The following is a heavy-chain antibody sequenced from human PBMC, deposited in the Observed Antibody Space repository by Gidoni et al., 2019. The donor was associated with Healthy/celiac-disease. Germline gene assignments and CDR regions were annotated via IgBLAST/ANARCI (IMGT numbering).Heavy chain of an antibody. CDR3: ARGGSWYDAFDI. Sequence: EVQLVESGGGLVKPGGSLSLPCAPSGFTFSSYSMNWVRQAPGKGLEWVSSISSSSSYIYYADSVKGRFTISRDNAKNSLYLQMNSLRAEDTAVYYCARGGSWYDAFDIWGQGTMVTVSS. CDR1: GFTFSSYS. CDR2: ISSSSSYI. D-gene: IGHD2-15*01. J-gene: IGHJ3*02. V-gene: IGHV3-21*01.